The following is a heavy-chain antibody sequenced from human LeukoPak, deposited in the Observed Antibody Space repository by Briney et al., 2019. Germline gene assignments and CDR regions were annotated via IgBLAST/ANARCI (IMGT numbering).Heavy chain of an antibody. Sequence: SSETLSLTCTVSGDSISTSSYYWGWIRQSPGKGLEWLGSIYYNGITHYNPSLKRRVTIYVDTSRNQFSLHLYSVTAADTAVFYCARSDYYDYRQIDFWGQGTLATVSS. CDR1: GDSISTSSYY. D-gene: IGHD3-22*01. CDR2: IYYNGIT. CDR3: ARSDYYDYRQIDF. V-gene: IGHV4-39*01. J-gene: IGHJ4*02.